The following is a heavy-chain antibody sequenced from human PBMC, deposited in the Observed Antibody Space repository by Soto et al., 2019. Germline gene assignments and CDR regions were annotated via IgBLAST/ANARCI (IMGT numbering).Heavy chain of an antibody. J-gene: IGHJ6*02. CDR3: ARRLYCSGGSCYSYYYSGMDV. D-gene: IGHD2-15*01. CDR2: IYPGDSDT. Sequence: GESLKISCKGSGYSFTSYWIGWVRQMPGKGLEWMGIIYPGDSDTRYSPSFQGQVTISADKSISTAYLQWSSLKASDTATYYCARRLYCSGGSCYSYYYSGMDVWGQGTTVTVSS. CDR1: GYSFTSYW. V-gene: IGHV5-51*01.